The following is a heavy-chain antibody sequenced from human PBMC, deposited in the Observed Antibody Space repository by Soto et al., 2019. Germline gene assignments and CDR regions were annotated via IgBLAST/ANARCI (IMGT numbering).Heavy chain of an antibody. D-gene: IGHD1-26*01. CDR3: AKDITTWELHDAFDI. V-gene: IGHV3-43*01. CDR2: ISWDGGST. Sequence: EVQLVESGGVVVQPGGSLRLSCAASGFTFDDYTMHWVRQAPGKGLEWVSLISWDGGSTYYADSVKGRFTISRDNSKNSLYLQMNSLRTEDTALYYCAKDITTWELHDAFDIWGQGTTVTVSS. CDR1: GFTFDDYT. J-gene: IGHJ3*02.